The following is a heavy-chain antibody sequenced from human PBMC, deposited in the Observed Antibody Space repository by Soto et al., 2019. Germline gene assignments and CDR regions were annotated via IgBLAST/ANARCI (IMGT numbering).Heavy chain of an antibody. J-gene: IGHJ6*03. V-gene: IGHV3-48*01. CDR2: ISSSSSTI. CDR1: GFTFSSYS. D-gene: IGHD4-4*01. Sequence: GGSLRLSCAASGFTFSSYSMNWVRQAPGKGLEWVSYISSSSSTIYYADSVKGRFTISRDNAKNSLYLQMNSLRAEDTAVYYCARKYRTTVTHYYYYMDVWGKGTTVTVSS. CDR3: ARKYRTTVTHYYYYMDV.